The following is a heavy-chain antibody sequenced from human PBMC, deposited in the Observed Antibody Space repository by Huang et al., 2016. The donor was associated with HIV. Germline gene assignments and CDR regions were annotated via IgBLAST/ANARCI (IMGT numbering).Heavy chain of an antibody. D-gene: IGHD7-27*01. CDR2: MYWDDDK. CDR1: GFSLNHKGVG. Sequence: QITLKESGPTVIKPTQTLTLTCSFSGFSLNHKGVGVGWIRQPPGKALEWLVLMYWDDDKRVTPSLKNRITITKDTSKNQVVFTMTNLDPMDTGTYYCAHIGRLGNYYMDVWGNGTTVTVSS. J-gene: IGHJ6*03. V-gene: IGHV2-5*02. CDR3: AHIGRLGNYYMDV.